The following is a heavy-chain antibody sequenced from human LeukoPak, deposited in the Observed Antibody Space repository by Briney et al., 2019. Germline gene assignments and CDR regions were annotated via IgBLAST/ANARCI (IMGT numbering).Heavy chain of an antibody. CDR2: ISGSGGST. D-gene: IGHD6-19*01. J-gene: IGHJ4*02. CDR3: ARLIAVAGPRGYFDY. Sequence: GGSLRLSCVASGFTFSSYAMSWVRQAPGKGLEWVSAISGSGGSTYYADSVKGRFTISRDNSKNTLYLQMNSLRAEDTAVYYCARLIAVAGPRGYFDYWGQGTLVTVSS. V-gene: IGHV3-23*01. CDR1: GFTFSSYA.